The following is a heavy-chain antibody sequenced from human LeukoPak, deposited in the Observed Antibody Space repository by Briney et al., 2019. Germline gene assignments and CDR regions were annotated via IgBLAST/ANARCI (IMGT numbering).Heavy chain of an antibody. CDR2: INPNSGGT. V-gene: IGHV1-2*02. D-gene: IGHD6-13*01. CDR1: GYTFNGYY. J-gene: IGHJ5*02. Sequence: GASVKVSCKASGYTFNGYYMHWVRQAPGQGLEWMGWINPNSGGTNYAQKFQGRVTMTRDTSISTAYMELSRLRSDDTAVYYCASSIAAAGTLGWFDPWGQGTLVTVSS. CDR3: ASSIAAAGTLGWFDP.